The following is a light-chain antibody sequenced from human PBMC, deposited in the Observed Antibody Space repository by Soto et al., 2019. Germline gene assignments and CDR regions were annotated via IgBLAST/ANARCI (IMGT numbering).Light chain of an antibody. CDR2: ETS. CDR1: QSVSAGY. V-gene: IGKV3-20*01. Sequence: EIVWTPSPATLSLSPGEGATLSCRASQSVSAGYFAWYQQRPGQAPRLLIYETSSRTTGLPDRFSGSGSGTDFTLTISRLEPDDFAVYYCQQYGDSPTFGQGTKVDIK. J-gene: IGKJ1*01. CDR3: QQYGDSPT.